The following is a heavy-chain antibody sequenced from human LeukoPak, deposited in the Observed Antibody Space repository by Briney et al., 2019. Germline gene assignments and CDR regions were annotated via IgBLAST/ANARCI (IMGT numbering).Heavy chain of an antibody. Sequence: ASVKVSCKASGGTFSSYAISWVRQATGQGLEWMGWMNPNSGNTGYAQKFQGRVTITRNTSISTAYMELSSLRSEDTAVYYCASALHSSGWYEEDAFDIWGQGTMVTVSS. CDR2: MNPNSGNT. CDR3: ASALHSSGWYEEDAFDI. CDR1: GGTFSSYA. J-gene: IGHJ3*02. V-gene: IGHV1-8*03. D-gene: IGHD6-19*01.